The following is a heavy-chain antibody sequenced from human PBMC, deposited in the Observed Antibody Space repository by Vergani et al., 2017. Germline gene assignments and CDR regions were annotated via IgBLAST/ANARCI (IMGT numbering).Heavy chain of an antibody. CDR1: GGSISSGDYY. CDR3: ARSMGFLEWLLSPSADFDY. D-gene: IGHD3-3*01. V-gene: IGHV4-39*07. Sequence: QVQLQESGPGLVKPSQTLSLTCTVSGGSISSGDYYWGWIRQPPGKGLEWSGRIYYSGSTYYNPSLKSRVTISVDTSKDQFSLKLSSVTAADTAVYYCARSMGFLEWLLSPSADFDYWGQGTLVTVSS. CDR2: IYYSGST. J-gene: IGHJ4*02.